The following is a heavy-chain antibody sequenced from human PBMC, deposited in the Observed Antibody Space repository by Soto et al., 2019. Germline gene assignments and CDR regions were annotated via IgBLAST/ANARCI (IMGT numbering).Heavy chain of an antibody. CDR1: GYTFTSYD. Sequence: ASVKVSCKASGYTFTSYDINWVRQATGQGLEWMGWMNPNSGNTGYAQKFQGRVTMTRNTSISTAYMELSSLRSEDTAVYYCARGDLIVVVVAAPADYYYMDVWGKGTTVTVSS. CDR3: ARGDLIVVVVAAPADYYYMDV. D-gene: IGHD2-15*01. J-gene: IGHJ6*03. V-gene: IGHV1-8*01. CDR2: MNPNSGNT.